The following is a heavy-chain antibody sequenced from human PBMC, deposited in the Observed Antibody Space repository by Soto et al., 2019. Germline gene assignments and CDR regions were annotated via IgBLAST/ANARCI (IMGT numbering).Heavy chain of an antibody. CDR2: INPSGGST. CDR1: GYTFSTYY. J-gene: IGHJ4*02. V-gene: IGHV1-46*01. CDR3: ARYDYNGYYFDY. D-gene: IGHD4-4*01. Sequence: QVQLVQSGAEVKKPGASVKVSCKASGYTFSTYYMHWVRQAPGQGYEWRGIINPSGGSTTYAQKFQGRVTMTGDGSTATVYMELSSLKSEDTAVYYCARYDYNGYYFDYWGQGTLVTVSS.